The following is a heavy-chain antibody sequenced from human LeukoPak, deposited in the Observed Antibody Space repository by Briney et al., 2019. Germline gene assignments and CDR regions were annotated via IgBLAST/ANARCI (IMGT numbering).Heavy chain of an antibody. V-gene: IGHV3-30*02. CDR2: IRYDGRNK. CDR1: GFTFSSYG. D-gene: IGHD2-15*01. CDR3: AKDNVVSGGSCVS. Sequence: GGSLRLSCAASGFTFSSYGMNWVRQAPGKGLEWVAFIRYDGRNKYYADSVEGRFTISRDNSKNTLYPQMNSLRAEDTAVYYCAKDNVVSGGSCVSWGQGTLVTVSS. J-gene: IGHJ4*02.